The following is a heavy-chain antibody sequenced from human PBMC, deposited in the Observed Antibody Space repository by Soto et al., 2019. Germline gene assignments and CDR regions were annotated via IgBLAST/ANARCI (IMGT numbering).Heavy chain of an antibody. J-gene: IGHJ6*02. Sequence: GESLKISCKGSGYSFTSYWISWVRQMPGKGLEWMGRIDPSDSYTNYSPSFQGHVTISADKSISTAYLQWSSLKASDTAVYYCATDPNCSSTSCYPSGMDVWGQGTTVTVSS. CDR3: ATDPNCSSTSCYPSGMDV. D-gene: IGHD2-2*01. V-gene: IGHV5-10-1*01. CDR1: GYSFTSYW. CDR2: IDPSDSYT.